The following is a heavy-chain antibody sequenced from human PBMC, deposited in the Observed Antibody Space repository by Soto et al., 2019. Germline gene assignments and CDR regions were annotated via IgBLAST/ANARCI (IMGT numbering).Heavy chain of an antibody. CDR3: AKAKNDYNWDNRPPFDY. D-gene: IGHD1-20*01. Sequence: PGGSLRLSCAASGFTFSSYSMNWVRQAPGKGLEWVSLISANDVGTYYAESVKTRFTISTDQSRNTVYLQMDSLRADDTAIYYCAKAKNDYNWDNRPPFDYWGQGTLVTVSS. V-gene: IGHV3-23*01. CDR2: ISANDVGT. J-gene: IGHJ4*02. CDR1: GFTFSSYS.